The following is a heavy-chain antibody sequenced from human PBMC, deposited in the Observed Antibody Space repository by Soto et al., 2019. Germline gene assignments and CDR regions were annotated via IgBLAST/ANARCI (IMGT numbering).Heavy chain of an antibody. V-gene: IGHV4-4*02. D-gene: IGHD3-10*01. J-gene: IGHJ6*03. CDR2: IYHSGST. Sequence: QVQLQESGPGLVKPSGTLSLTCAVSSGSISSSNWWSWVRQPPGKGLEWIGEIYHSGSTNYNPSLRSRVTRSVDKSTAQFSLKLSSVTAADTAVYYCARLGSGSYGSMVYYYYYMDVWGKGTTVTVSS. CDR3: ARLGSGSYGSMVYYYYYMDV. CDR1: SGSISSSNW.